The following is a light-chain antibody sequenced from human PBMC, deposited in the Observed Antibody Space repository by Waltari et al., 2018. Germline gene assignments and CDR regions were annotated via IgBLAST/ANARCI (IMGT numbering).Light chain of an antibody. J-gene: IGLJ2*01. Sequence: QSALTQPASVSGSPGQSITISFTGTSSDVGGYNSVSWYQDHPGQAPKVIIYDVSDRPSGISERFSGSKSGNTASLTISGLQAEDEADYYCSSQSSDNVVLFGGGTKLTVL. V-gene: IGLV2-14*03. CDR3: SSQSSDNVVL. CDR2: DVS. CDR1: SSDVGGYNS.